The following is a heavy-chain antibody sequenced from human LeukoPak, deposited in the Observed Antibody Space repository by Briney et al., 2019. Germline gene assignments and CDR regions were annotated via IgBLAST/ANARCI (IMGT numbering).Heavy chain of an antibody. CDR3: ARSGSGWFDY. Sequence: SETLSLTCTVSGGSISSYYWSWIRQPPGKGLEWIGYIYYSGSTNYNPSLESRVTISVDTSKNQFSLKLSSVTAADTAVYYCARSGSGWFDYWGQGTLVTVSS. J-gene: IGHJ4*02. CDR2: IYYSGST. V-gene: IGHV4-59*12. D-gene: IGHD6-19*01. CDR1: GGSISSYY.